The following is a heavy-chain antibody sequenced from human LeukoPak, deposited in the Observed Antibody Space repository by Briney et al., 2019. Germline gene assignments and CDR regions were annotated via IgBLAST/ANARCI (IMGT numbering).Heavy chain of an antibody. CDR2: IVVGSGNT. J-gene: IGHJ4*01. CDR3: AADSGYDWDY. V-gene: IGHV1-58*01. Sequence: SVKVSCKASGFTFNSSAVQWVRQARGQRLEWIGWIVVGSGNTNYAQKFQERVTITRDMSTSTAYMELSSLRSEDTAVYYCAADSGYDWDYWGHGTLVTVSS. CDR1: GFTFNSSA. D-gene: IGHD5-12*01.